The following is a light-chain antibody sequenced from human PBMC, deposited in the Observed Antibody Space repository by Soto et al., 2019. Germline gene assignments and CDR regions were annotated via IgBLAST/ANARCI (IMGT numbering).Light chain of an antibody. CDR2: RTS. V-gene: IGKV3-15*01. CDR1: QSISSN. CDR3: QQYNNWPRAT. Sequence: EIVMTQSPATLSVSPGXRATLSCRASQSISSNLAWYQQKPGQAPRLLMFRTSSRATGFPARFSGSGSGTEFNLTISSLQSEDFGVYYCQQYNNWPRATFGGGTKADIK. J-gene: IGKJ4*01.